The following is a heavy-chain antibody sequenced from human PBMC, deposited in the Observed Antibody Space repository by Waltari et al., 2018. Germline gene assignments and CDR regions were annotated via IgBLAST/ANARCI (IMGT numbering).Heavy chain of an antibody. V-gene: IGHV1-46*01. Sequence: QVQLVQSGAEVKKPGASVKISCKTSEYTFTSSYIHWVRQAPGQGLAGMGISNPSGGSTIYAQKFQGRVTMTRDTSTSTVYMELSSLRSDDTAVYYCALDTGALWMDVWGQGTTVTVSS. J-gene: IGHJ6*02. CDR3: ALDTGALWMDV. CDR1: EYTFTSSY. CDR2: SNPSGGST. D-gene: IGHD2-21*01.